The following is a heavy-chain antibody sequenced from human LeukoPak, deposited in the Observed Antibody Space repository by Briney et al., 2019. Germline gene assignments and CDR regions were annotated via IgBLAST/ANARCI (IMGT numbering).Heavy chain of an antibody. J-gene: IGHJ4*02. V-gene: IGHV1-69*05. D-gene: IGHD3-3*01. Sequence: SVKVSCKASGGTFSSYAISWVRQAPGQGLEWMGGIIPIFGTANYAQKFQGRVTITTDESTSTAYMELSSLRSEDTAVYYCAQNSDFWSGYYTGPLGYWGQGTLVTVSS. CDR2: IIPIFGTA. CDR3: AQNSDFWSGYYTGPLGY. CDR1: GGTFSSYA.